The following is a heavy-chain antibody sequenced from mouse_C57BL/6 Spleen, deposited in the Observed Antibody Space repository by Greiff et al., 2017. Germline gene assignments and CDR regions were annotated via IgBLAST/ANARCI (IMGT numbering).Heavy chain of an antibody. CDR2: IGLKSDNYAT. D-gene: IGHD2-5*01. Sequence: EVKLEESGGGLVQPGGSMKLSCVASGFTFSNYWMNWVRQSPEKGLEWVAQIGLKSDNYATHYAASVKGRFTISRDDSKSSVYLQMNNLRAEDTGIYYCTLYSNYLGYWGQGTTLTVSA. J-gene: IGHJ2*01. V-gene: IGHV6-3*01. CDR3: TLYSNYLGY. CDR1: GFTFSNYW.